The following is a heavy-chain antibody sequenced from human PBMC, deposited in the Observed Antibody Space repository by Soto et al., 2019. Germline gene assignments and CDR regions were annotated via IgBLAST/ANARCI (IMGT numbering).Heavy chain of an antibody. CDR3: TRETMTIRLYFDY. CDR2: ISYDGSNE. D-gene: IGHD3-3*01. CDR1: GFTFSSYA. V-gene: IGHV3-30-3*01. Sequence: GGSLRLSCAASGFTFSSYAMHWVRQAPGKWLEWVAVISYDGSNEYYADSVKGRFTISRDNSKNTLYLQVNSLRAEDTAMYYCTRETMTIRLYFDYWGQGXLVTVYS. J-gene: IGHJ4*02.